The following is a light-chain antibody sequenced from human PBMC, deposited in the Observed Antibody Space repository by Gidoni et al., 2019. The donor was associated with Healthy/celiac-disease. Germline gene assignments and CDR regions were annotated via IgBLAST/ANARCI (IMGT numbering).Light chain of an antibody. CDR3: QQRSNWPRT. Sequence: EIVLTQSPATLSLSPGERATLSCRARQRVSSYLAWYQQKPVQAPRLLIYDASNRDTGLPSRFSGSGSGTDFTLTISSREPEDFAVYYCQQRSNWPRTFGQXTKLEIK. J-gene: IGKJ2*02. V-gene: IGKV3-11*01. CDR2: DAS. CDR1: QRVSSY.